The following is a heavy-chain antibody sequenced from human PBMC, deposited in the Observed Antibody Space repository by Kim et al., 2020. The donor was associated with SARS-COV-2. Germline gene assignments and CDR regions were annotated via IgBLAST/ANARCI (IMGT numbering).Heavy chain of an antibody. CDR2: ISSSSSYT. V-gene: IGHV3-11*06. CDR1: GFTFSDYY. CDR3: ARDLGRTAAGTTYYFDY. J-gene: IGHJ4*02. D-gene: IGHD6-13*01. Sequence: GGSLRLSCAASGFTFSDYYMSWIRQAPGKGLEWVSYISSSSSYTNYADSVKGRFTISRDNAKNSLYLQMNSLRAEDTAVYYCARDLGRTAAGTTYYFDYWGQGTLVTVSS.